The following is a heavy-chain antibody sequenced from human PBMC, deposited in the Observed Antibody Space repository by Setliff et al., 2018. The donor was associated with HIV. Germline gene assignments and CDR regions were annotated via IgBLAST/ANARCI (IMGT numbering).Heavy chain of an antibody. Sequence: SETLSLTCTVSGGSISSSSYYWGWIRQPPGKGLEWIGSIYYSGSTYYNPSLKSRVTISVDTSKNQFSLKLSSVTAADTAVYYCARQVGNKVLFDSWGQGTLVTVSS. CDR2: IYYSGST. CDR1: GGSISSSSYY. J-gene: IGHJ4*02. V-gene: IGHV4-39*07. D-gene: IGHD7-27*01. CDR3: ARQVGNKVLFDS.